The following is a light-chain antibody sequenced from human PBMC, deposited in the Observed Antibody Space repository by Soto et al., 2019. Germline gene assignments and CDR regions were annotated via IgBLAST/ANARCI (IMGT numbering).Light chain of an antibody. CDR1: QGIRND. J-gene: IGKJ1*01. V-gene: IGKV1-6*01. Sequence: AIQMTQSPSPLSASVGDRVTITCRASQGIRNDLGWYQQKPGKAPRFLIYGASNLQGGVPSRFSGSGSGTDFTLTINSLQPEDFATYYCKQYSDYSWTFGQGTKVEIK. CDR2: GAS. CDR3: KQYSDYSWT.